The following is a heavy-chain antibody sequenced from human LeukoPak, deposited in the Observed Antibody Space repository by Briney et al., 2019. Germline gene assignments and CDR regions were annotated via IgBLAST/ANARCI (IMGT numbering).Heavy chain of an antibody. CDR1: GGSFCGCY. CDR3: GRSAGYSSA. Sequence: PGTPSPTPAVYGGSFCGCYWGWGPPPPGKGLGWGGEINHSGNAKYNTPLKSGVTLSNDTTKNQFSLILSSVAAADTVFYYWGRSAGYSSAWGQGTRVTVSS. CDR2: INHSGNA. J-gene: IGHJ5*02. D-gene: IGHD6-19*01. V-gene: IGHV4-34*01.